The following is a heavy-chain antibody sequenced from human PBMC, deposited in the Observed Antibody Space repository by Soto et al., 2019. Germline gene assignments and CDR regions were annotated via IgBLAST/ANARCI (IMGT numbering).Heavy chain of an antibody. CDR1: GFSFSGYG. J-gene: IGHJ3*01. D-gene: IGHD3-22*01. CDR2: LWYDGRNK. CDR3: ANEVANRPPGRVRGYDDLDS. V-gene: IGHV3-33*03. Sequence: VQLVESGGGVVQPGKSLRLSCAASGFSFSGYGMHWVRQVPGKGLEWVAVLWYDGRNKYYGDSVEGRFTISRDKSNNTLYLQMENLRHDDMAVYHCANEVANRPPGRVRGYDDLDSWGQGTMVTVSS.